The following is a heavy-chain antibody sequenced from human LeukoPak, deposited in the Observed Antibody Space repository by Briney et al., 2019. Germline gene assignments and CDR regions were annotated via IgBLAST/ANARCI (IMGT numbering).Heavy chain of an antibody. V-gene: IGHV3-23*01. D-gene: IGHD1-26*01. CDR1: GFTFSSYS. CDR2: ISGSGGST. CDR3: AEERGRGSYFPLDY. J-gene: IGHJ4*02. Sequence: GGSLRLSCAASGFTFSSYSMNWVRQAPGKGLEWVSAISGSGGSTYYADSVKGRFTISRDNSKNTLYLQMNSLRAEDTAVYYCAEERGRGSYFPLDYWGQGTLVTVSS.